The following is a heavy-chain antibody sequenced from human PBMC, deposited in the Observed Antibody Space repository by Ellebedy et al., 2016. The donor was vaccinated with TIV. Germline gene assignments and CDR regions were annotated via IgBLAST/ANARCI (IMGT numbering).Heavy chain of an antibody. J-gene: IGHJ2*01. V-gene: IGHV3-21*04. CDR3: ARVRSGSYGSYWYFDL. CDR1: GFTFSSYS. CDR2: ISSSSSYI. D-gene: IGHD3-10*01. Sequence: GESLKISCAASGFTFSSYSMNWVRQAPGKGLEWVSSISSSSSYIYYADSVKGRFTISRDNAKNSLYLQMNSLRAEDTALYYCARVRSGSYGSYWYFDLWGRGTLVTVSS.